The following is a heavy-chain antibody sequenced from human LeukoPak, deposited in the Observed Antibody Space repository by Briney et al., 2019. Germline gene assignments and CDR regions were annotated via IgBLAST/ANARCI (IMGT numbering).Heavy chain of an antibody. CDR2: ISSSSSTI. CDR3: AREVDSSSWYLQDAFDI. V-gene: IGHV3-48*01. CDR1: GFTFSSYS. J-gene: IGHJ3*02. D-gene: IGHD6-13*01. Sequence: GGSLRLSCAASGFTFSSYSMNWVRQAPGKGLEWVSYISSSSSTIYYADSVKGRFTISRVNAKNSLYLQMNSLRAEDTAVYYCAREVDSSSWYLQDAFDIWGQGTMVTVSS.